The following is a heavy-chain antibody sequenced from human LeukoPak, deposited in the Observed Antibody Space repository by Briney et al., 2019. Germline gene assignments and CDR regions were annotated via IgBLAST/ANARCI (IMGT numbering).Heavy chain of an antibody. Sequence: ASVKVSCKASGYTFTSYGISWVRQAPGQGLEWMGRIIPILGIANYAQKFQGRVTITADKSTSTAYMELSSLRSEDTAVYYCARGYFPVAFDYWGQGTLVTVSS. CDR3: ARGYFPVAFDY. J-gene: IGHJ4*02. CDR1: GYTFTSYG. V-gene: IGHV1-69*04. D-gene: IGHD6-19*01. CDR2: IIPILGIA.